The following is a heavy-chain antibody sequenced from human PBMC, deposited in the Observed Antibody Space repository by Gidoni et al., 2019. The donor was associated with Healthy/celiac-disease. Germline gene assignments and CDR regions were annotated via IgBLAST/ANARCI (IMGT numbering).Heavy chain of an antibody. Sequence: QVQLVESGGGVVQPGRSLRLSCAASGVTFSSYARHWVRQAPGKGLEWVAVISYDGSNKYYADSVKGRFTISRDNSKNTLYLQMNSLRAEDTAVYYCARDWGYCTNGVCYPGAFDIWGQGTMVTVSS. V-gene: IGHV3-30-3*01. CDR2: ISYDGSNK. J-gene: IGHJ3*02. D-gene: IGHD2-8*01. CDR1: GVTFSSYA. CDR3: ARDWGYCTNGVCYPGAFDI.